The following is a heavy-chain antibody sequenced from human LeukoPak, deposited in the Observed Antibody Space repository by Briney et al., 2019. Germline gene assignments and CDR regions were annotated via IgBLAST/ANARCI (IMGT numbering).Heavy chain of an antibody. CDR2: INPNSGGT. J-gene: IGHJ5*02. CDR3: ALIGDHAWFDP. Sequence: ASVRVSCKASGYTFSGYYIFWVRRAPGQGLEWMGWINPNSGGTNYALEFQGRLTMTRDTSITTAYMELSTLRSDDTAVYYCALIGDHAWFDPWGQGTLVTVSS. CDR1: GYTFSGYY. D-gene: IGHD3-10*01. V-gene: IGHV1-2*02.